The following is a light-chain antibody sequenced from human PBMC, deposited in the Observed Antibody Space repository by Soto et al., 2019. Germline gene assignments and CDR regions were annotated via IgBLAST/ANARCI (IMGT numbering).Light chain of an antibody. J-gene: IGLJ3*02. CDR1: SGFSGGDFW. CDR3: GTWHSNARV. CDR2: YHSDSNK. V-gene: IGLV5-52*01. Sequence: QPVLTQPSSHSASSGASVSLTCMLSSGFSGGDFWIRWYEQKPGNTPQYLLYYHSDSNKGQGSGVPSRFSGSNDASANAGILRISGVQPEDEADYYCGTWHSNARVFGGGTKLTVL.